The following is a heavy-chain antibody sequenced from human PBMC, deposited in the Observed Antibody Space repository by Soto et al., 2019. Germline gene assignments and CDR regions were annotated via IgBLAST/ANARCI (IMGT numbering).Heavy chain of an antibody. V-gene: IGHV1-69*08. CDR3: ETDKYGAWSVGVHS. CDR2: IVPTLRIT. J-gene: IGHJ5*02. CDR1: GGTSTIYT. Sequence: QVQLVQSGAEVKKPWSSLRVSCETSGGTSTIYTITWVRQAPGQGLQWMGRIVPTLRITNYAQEFQGRLTIAADSSTRTAHIELTSLTSEDTALYYCETDKYGAWSVGVHSWGQGTLVTVSS. D-gene: IGHD3-3*01.